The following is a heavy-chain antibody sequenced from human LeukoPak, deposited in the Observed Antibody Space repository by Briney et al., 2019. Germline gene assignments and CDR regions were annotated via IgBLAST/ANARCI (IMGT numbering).Heavy chain of an antibody. Sequence: ASVKVSCKASGYTFTSYGISWVRQAPGKGLEWMGGFDPGDGETIYAQKFQGRVTMTEDTSTDTAYMELSSLRSEDTAVYYCATGIGLMITFGGVIVKGAFDIWGQGTMVTVSS. D-gene: IGHD3-16*02. CDR1: GYTFTSYG. CDR2: FDPGDGET. V-gene: IGHV1-24*01. CDR3: ATGIGLMITFGGVIVKGAFDI. J-gene: IGHJ3*02.